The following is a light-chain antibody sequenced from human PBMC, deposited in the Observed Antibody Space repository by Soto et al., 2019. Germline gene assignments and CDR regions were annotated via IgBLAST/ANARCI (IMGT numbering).Light chain of an antibody. CDR3: QQYNKWPRYT. J-gene: IGKJ2*01. CDR2: GAS. Sequence: EVVMTQSPPTLSASPGERLTLSCRASQNIGSKLAWYQQRPGQAPTLLMYGASTRATETPARLSGSGSATDFTLTICSLQSEDFAVYYCQQYNKWPRYTFGEGTKLEIK. CDR1: QNIGSK. V-gene: IGKV3-15*01.